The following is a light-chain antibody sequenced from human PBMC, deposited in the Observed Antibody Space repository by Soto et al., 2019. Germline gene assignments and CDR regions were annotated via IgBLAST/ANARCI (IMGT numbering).Light chain of an antibody. J-gene: IGKJ1*01. CDR3: QQYGGSRWT. V-gene: IGKV3-20*01. CDR1: QSVSSTY. Sequence: EIVLTQSPGTLSLSPGERATLSSRASQSVSSTYLAWYQQKPGQAPRLLIYGASNRATGIPDRFSGSGSGTDFTLTISRLEPVDFAVYYCQQYGGSRWTFGQGTRVDI. CDR2: GAS.